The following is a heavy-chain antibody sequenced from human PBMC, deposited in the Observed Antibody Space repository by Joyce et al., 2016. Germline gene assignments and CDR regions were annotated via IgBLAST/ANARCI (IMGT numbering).Heavy chain of an antibody. CDR2: VDSDGSGT. Sequence: EVQLVESGGGLLQPGGSRRLSCAASGFTFPNYWMHWVRQAPGKGLVWVARVDSDGSGTSYADSVKGRFTISRDNAKNMVYLQMNSLRTEDTAVYYCGSVFEYWGRGALVTVSS. V-gene: IGHV3-74*01. CDR1: GFTFPNYW. J-gene: IGHJ4*02. CDR3: GSVFEY.